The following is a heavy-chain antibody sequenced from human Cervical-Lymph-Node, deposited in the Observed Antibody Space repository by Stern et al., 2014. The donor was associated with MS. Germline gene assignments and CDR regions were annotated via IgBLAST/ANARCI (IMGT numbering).Heavy chain of an antibody. CDR3: ARGGGGWDWFDP. CDR1: GGSISSYY. Sequence: VQLGESGPGLVKPSETLSLTCTVSGGSISSYYWSWIRQPPGKGLEWIGYIYYSGSTNYNPSLKSRVTISVDTSKNQFSLKLSSVTAADTAVYYCARGGGGWDWFDPWGQGTLVTVSS. V-gene: IGHV4-59*01. J-gene: IGHJ5*02. D-gene: IGHD6-19*01. CDR2: IYYSGST.